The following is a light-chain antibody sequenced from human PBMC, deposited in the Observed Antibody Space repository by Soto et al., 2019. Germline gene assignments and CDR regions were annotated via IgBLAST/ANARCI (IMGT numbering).Light chain of an antibody. CDR1: SSNIGAGYH. CDR3: QAYDSSLSGVV. J-gene: IGLJ2*01. Sequence: QSVLTQPPSVSGAPGQRVTISFSGSSSNIGAGYHVHWYQQLPGAAPQLLISGNSNRPSGFSDRFSGSKSGTSASLAITGLQAEDEADYYCQAYDSSLSGVVFGGGTKVTVL. CDR2: GNS. V-gene: IGLV1-40*01.